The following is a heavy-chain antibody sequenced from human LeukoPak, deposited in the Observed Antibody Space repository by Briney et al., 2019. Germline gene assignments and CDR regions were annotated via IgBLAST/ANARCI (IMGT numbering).Heavy chain of an antibody. Sequence: PGGSLRLSCAASGFTFSDYYMSWIRQAPGKGLEWVSYISSSGSTIYYADSVKGRFTISRDNAKNSLYLQMNSLRAEDTALYYCAKEDTELAFDYWGQGTLVTVSS. CDR3: AKEDTELAFDY. CDR1: GFTFSDYY. V-gene: IGHV3-11*01. J-gene: IGHJ4*02. D-gene: IGHD1-14*01. CDR2: ISSSGSTI.